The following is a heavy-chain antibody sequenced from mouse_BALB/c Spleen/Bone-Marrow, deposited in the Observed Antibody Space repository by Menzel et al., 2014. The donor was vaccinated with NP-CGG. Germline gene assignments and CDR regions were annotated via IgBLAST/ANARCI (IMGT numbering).Heavy chain of an antibody. Sequence: EVQLVESGGGLVKVGESLKLSRAASGFTFSTYYMSWVRQTPEKRLELVAAIYTNDGSTYYPDTVKGRFAISRDNAKNTLYLQMNSLKSEDTALYYCARRAFYALDYWGQGTSVTVSS. CDR2: IYTNDGST. J-gene: IGHJ4*01. CDR1: GFTFSTYY. CDR3: ARRAFYALDY. V-gene: IGHV5-6-2*01.